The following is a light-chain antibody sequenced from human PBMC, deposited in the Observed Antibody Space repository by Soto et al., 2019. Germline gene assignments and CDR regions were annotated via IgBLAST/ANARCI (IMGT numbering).Light chain of an antibody. V-gene: IGKV3-20*01. CDR2: GAS. CDR1: QSVSSGY. CDR3: QQYGSSPLFT. J-gene: IGKJ3*01. Sequence: EIVLTQSPGTLSLSPGERATLSCRASQSVSSGYLAWYQQKPGQAPRLLIYGASARATGIPDRFSGSGSGTDFTLTISRLEPEDFAVYYCQQYGSSPLFTFGPGTKVAIK.